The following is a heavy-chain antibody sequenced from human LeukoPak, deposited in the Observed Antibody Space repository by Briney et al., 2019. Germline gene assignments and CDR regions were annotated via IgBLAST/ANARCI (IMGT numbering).Heavy chain of an antibody. Sequence: GASVKVSCKASGYTFTSYDINWVRQATGQGLEWMGWMNPNSGNTGYAQKFQGRVTMTRNTSISTAYMELSSLRSEDTAVYYCARAVAGPTQFDYWGQGTLDTVSS. J-gene: IGHJ4*02. CDR3: ARAVAGPTQFDY. D-gene: IGHD6-19*01. V-gene: IGHV1-8*01. CDR1: GYTFTSYD. CDR2: MNPNSGNT.